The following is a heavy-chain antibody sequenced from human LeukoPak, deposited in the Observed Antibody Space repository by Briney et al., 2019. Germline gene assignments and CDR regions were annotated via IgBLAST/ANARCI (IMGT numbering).Heavy chain of an antibody. V-gene: IGHV4-59*01. D-gene: IGHD4/OR15-4a*01. J-gene: IGHJ5*02. CDR1: RGPISGYS. CDR3: VRGPYGASISKWFDP. CDR2: IYYSGDT. Sequence: PSETLSLTCTVSRGPISGYSWSWIRQSPGGGLEWIGYIYYSGDTAYNPSLRSRVTMSVDTSKNQFSLQLRSMTTADTAAYYCVRGPYGASISKWFDPWGQGTLVTVSS.